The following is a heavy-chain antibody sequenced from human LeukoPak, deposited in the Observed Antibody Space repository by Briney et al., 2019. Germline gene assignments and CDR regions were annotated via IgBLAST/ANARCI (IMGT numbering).Heavy chain of an antibody. J-gene: IGHJ5*02. V-gene: IGHV1-69*04. Sequence: GASVKVSCKASGGTFSSYAISWVRQAPGQGLEWMGRIIPILGIANYAQKFQGRVTITADKSTSTAYMELSSLRSEDTAVYYCARDRGGIAAAGTRFDPWGQGPLVTVSS. CDR3: ARDRGGIAAAGTRFDP. CDR1: GGTFSSYA. CDR2: IIPILGIA. D-gene: IGHD6-13*01.